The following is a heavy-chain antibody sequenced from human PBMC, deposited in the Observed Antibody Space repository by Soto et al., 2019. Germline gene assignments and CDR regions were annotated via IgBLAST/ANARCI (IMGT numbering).Heavy chain of an antibody. CDR1: GFTFSSYS. Sequence: PGGSLRLSCAASGFTFSSYSMNWVRQAPGKGLEWVSYISSRTTYIYYADSVKGRFTISRDSAKNSLYLQMNSLRAEDTAVYYCVRDYRGYDLFDYWGQGTLVTVSS. CDR3: VRDYRGYDLFDY. CDR2: ISSRTTYI. J-gene: IGHJ4*02. D-gene: IGHD5-12*01. V-gene: IGHV3-21*01.